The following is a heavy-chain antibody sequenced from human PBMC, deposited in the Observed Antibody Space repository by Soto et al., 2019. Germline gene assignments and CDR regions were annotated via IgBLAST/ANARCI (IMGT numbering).Heavy chain of an antibody. CDR1: GFTFGNYA. CDR3: AGTVVTSRGFDP. CDR2: VSGSGSST. D-gene: IGHD2-15*01. V-gene: IGHV3-23*01. J-gene: IGHJ5*02. Sequence: PGGSLRLSCAASGFTFGNYAMSWVRQAPGKGLEWVSDVSGSGSSTFYAASVKGRFTISRDNSKNTLYLQMNSLRAEDTAVYYCAGTVVTSRGFDPWGQGTLVTVSS.